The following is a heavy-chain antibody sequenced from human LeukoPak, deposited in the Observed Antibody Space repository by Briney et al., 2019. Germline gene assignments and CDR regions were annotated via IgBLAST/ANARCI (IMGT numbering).Heavy chain of an antibody. CDR1: RFTFSSYG. Sequence: SLRLSCAASRFTFSSYGMHWVRQAPGKGLEWVAVISYDGSNTYYADSVKGRFTISRDNSKNTLYLQVNSLRAEDTAVYYCAKDLLETTVTTLDYWGQGTLVTVSS. V-gene: IGHV3-30*18. J-gene: IGHJ4*02. CDR2: ISYDGSNT. CDR3: AKDLLETTVTTLDY. D-gene: IGHD4-17*01.